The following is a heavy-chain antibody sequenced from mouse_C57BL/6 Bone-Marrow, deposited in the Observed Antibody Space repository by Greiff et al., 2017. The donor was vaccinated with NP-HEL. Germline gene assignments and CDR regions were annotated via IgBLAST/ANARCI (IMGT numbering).Heavy chain of an antibody. J-gene: IGHJ4*01. D-gene: IGHD2-5*01. CDR1: GFTFSSYG. V-gene: IGHV5-6*02. CDR3: ARRYSKVAKCC. Sequence: EVKLMEPGGDLVKPGGSLKLSCAASGFTFSSYGMSWVRQTPDKRLEWVATISSGGSYTYYPDSVKGRFTISRDNAKNTLYLQMSSLKSEDTALYYCARRYSKVAKCCWGQGTSVTVAT. CDR2: ISSGGSYT.